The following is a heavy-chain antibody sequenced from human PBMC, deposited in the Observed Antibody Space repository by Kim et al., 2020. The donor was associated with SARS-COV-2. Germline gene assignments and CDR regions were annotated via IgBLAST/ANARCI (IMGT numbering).Heavy chain of an antibody. J-gene: IGHJ4*02. CDR3: ARDQGSGSSGWSFDF. V-gene: IGHV1-46*01. D-gene: IGHD6-19*01. Sequence: QKVQGRVTMTRDTSTSTVDMELSSLRSEDTAVYYCARDQGSGSSGWSFDFWGQGILVTVSS.